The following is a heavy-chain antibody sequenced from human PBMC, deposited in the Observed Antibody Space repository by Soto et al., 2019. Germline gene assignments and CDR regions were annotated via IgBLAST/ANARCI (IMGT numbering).Heavy chain of an antibody. CDR1: GFTFSNAW. V-gene: IGHV3-15*01. Sequence: GGSLRLSCAASGFTFSNAWMSWVRQAPGKGLEWVGRIKSKTDGGTTDYAAPVKGRFTISRDDSKNTLYLQMNSLKTEDTAVYYCTTDLAGSCYYCPYWGQGTLVTVSS. J-gene: IGHJ4*02. CDR3: TTDLAGSCYYCPY. CDR2: IKSKTDGGTT. D-gene: IGHD2-15*01.